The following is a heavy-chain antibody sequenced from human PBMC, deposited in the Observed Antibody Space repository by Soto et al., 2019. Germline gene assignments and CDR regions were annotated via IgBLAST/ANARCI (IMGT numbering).Heavy chain of an antibody. D-gene: IGHD2-21*02. V-gene: IGHV3-23*01. CDR3: EKDDFTDRGDDYFDY. CDR1: GFSFTNFA. Sequence: GSLRLAGAASGFSFTNFAMSWVRQAPGKGLEWVAGIGASGDITWYADSVKGRLSISRDNSKNTLYLQLNSLRFEDTAVYYCEKDDFTDRGDDYFDYWGPGTLVTVYS. J-gene: IGHJ4*02. CDR2: IGASGDIT.